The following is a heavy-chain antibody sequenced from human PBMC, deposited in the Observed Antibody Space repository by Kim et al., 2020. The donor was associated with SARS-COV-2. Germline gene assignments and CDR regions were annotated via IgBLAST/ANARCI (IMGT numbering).Heavy chain of an antibody. V-gene: IGHV4-34*01. Sequence: SETLSLTCAVYGGSFSGYYWSWIRQPPGKGLEWIGEINHSGSTNYNPSLKSRVTISVDTSKNQFSLNLSSLTAADTAVYYCARGHAKVCSGGSCYSGHLFDPWGEGALVTVSS. CDR2: INHSGST. CDR1: GGSFSGYY. CDR3: ARGHAKVCSGGSCYSGHLFDP. D-gene: IGHD2-15*01. J-gene: IGHJ5*02.